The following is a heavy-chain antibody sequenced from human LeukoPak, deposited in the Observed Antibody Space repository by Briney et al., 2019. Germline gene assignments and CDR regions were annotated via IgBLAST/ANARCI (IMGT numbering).Heavy chain of an antibody. CDR3: ARDSALGGIDY. D-gene: IGHD3-10*01. Sequence: GASVKVSCKASAYTFTGYYMHWVRQAPGQGLEWMGWINPNSGGTNYAQKFQGRVTTTRDTSISTAYMELSSLRSDDTAVYYCARDSALGGIDYWGQGTLVTVSS. V-gene: IGHV1-2*02. J-gene: IGHJ4*02. CDR2: INPNSGGT. CDR1: AYTFTGYY.